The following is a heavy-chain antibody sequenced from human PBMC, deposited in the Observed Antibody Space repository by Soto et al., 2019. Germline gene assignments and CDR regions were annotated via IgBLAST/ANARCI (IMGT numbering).Heavy chain of an antibody. J-gene: IGHJ6*02. V-gene: IGHV1-69*01. D-gene: IGHD6-19*01. Sequence: QVQLVQSGAEVKKPGSSVKVSCKASGGTFSSYAISWVRQAPGQGLEWMGGIIPIFGTANYAQKFQGRVTITADESTSTAYMELSSLSSEDTAVYYCARVVAVAGTLGYYYYGMDVWGQGTTVTVSS. CDR2: IIPIFGTA. CDR3: ARVVAVAGTLGYYYYGMDV. CDR1: GGTFSSYA.